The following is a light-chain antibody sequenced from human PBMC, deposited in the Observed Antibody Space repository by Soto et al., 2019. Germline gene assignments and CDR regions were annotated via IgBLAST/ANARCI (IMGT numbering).Light chain of an antibody. V-gene: IGKV1-5*01. CDR2: GAS. CDR1: QTISSW. CDR3: QHMRT. Sequence: DIQMTQSPSTLSGSVVDIVTITCRASQTISSWLAWYQQKPGKAPKLLIYGASTLHSGVPSTFSGSGSGTELTLTISSLQPEDFGSYYCQHMRTCGQGTKGDIK. J-gene: IGKJ1*01.